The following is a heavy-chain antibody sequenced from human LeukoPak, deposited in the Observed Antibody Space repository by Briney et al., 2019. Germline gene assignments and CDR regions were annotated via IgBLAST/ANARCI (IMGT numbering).Heavy chain of an antibody. Sequence: PGGPLRLSCAASGFTFSSYGMHWVRQAPGKGLEWVAVISYDGSNKYYADSVKGRFTISRDNSKNTLYLQMNSLRAEDTAVYYCAKVGYSSGWYSIDYWGQGTLVTVSS. J-gene: IGHJ4*02. D-gene: IGHD6-19*01. CDR3: AKVGYSSGWYSIDY. V-gene: IGHV3-30*18. CDR2: ISYDGSNK. CDR1: GFTFSSYG.